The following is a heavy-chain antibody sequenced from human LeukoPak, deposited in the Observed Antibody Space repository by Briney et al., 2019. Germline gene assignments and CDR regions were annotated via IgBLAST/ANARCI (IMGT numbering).Heavy chain of an antibody. CDR2: IYYSGST. D-gene: IGHD1-7*01. CDR3: ARGRGITGTMYDY. V-gene: IGHV4-39*07. CDR1: GGSISSSSYY. J-gene: IGHJ4*02. Sequence: SETLSLTCTVSGGSISSSSYYWGWIRQPPGKGLEWIGSIYYSGSTYYNPSLKSRVTISVDTSKNQFSLKLSSVTAADTAVYYCARGRGITGTMYDYWGQGTLVTVSS.